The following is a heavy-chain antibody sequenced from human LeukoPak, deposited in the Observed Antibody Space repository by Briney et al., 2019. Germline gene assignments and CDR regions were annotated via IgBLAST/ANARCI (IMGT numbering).Heavy chain of an antibody. CDR1: GYSISSCYY. CDR2: IYHSGNT. V-gene: IGHV4-38-2*01. J-gene: IGHJ4*02. D-gene: IGHD5-12*01. Sequence: SETLSLTCAVSGYSISSCYYWGWIRQPPGKGLEWIGSIYHSGNTYYNPSLKSRVTISVDTSKNQFSLKLSSVTAADTAVYYCATIVATTLLYFDYWGQGTLVTVSS. CDR3: ATIVATTLLYFDY.